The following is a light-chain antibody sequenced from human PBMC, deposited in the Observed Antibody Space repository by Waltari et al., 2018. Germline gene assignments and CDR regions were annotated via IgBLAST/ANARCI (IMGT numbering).Light chain of an antibody. CDR2: GVT. Sequence: QSALTQPASVSGSPGQSIHISCTGTRSDIGGYNYVSWNQQHPGKAPALIIFGVTNRPSGVSHRFSGSKSANPASLTISSLQADDEADYYCSSYSYSSGTLVIFGGGTRLTVL. V-gene: IGLV2-14*01. J-gene: IGLJ2*01. CDR1: RSDIGGYNY. CDR3: SSYSYSSGTLVI.